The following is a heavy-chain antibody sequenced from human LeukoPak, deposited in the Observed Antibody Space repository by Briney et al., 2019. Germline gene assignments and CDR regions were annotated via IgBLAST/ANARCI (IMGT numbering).Heavy chain of an antibody. CDR2: IYYSGST. CDR1: GGSIRSYY. J-gene: IGHJ6*03. CDR3: ARETSQKGAHYMDV. Sequence: SETLSLTCTVSGGSIRSYYWSCIRHFPGKGLEWIGSIYYSGSTNYNPSLKSRVTISVDTSKNQFSLKLSSVTAADTAVYYCARETSQKGAHYMDVWGKGTTVTISS. V-gene: IGHV4-59*01. D-gene: IGHD3-16*01.